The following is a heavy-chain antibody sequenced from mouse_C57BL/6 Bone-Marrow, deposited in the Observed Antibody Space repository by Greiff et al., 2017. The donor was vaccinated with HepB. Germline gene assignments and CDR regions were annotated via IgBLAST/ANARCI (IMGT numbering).Heavy chain of an antibody. CDR1: GYTFTDYN. J-gene: IGHJ1*03. D-gene: IGHD1-1*01. CDR3: ARGPHYGSSYPHWYFDV. Sequence: EVQLQQSGPELVKPGASVKIPCKASGYTFTDYNMDWVKQSHGKSLEWIGDINPNNGGTIYNQKFKGKATLTVDKSSSTAYMELRSLTSEDTAVYYCARGPHYGSSYPHWYFDVWGTGTTVTVSS. V-gene: IGHV1-18*01. CDR2: INPNNGGT.